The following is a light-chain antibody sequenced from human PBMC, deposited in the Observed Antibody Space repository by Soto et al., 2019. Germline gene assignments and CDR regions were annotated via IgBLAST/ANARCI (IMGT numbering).Light chain of an antibody. V-gene: IGLV2-14*01. CDR1: SSDVGGYNY. CDR2: DVS. CDR3: SSYTSSSTV. Sequence: QSVLTQPASVSGSPGQSITISCTGTSSDVGGYNYVSWYQQHPGKAPKLMIYDVSNRPSGVSNRFSGSKSGNTASLTISGHQAEDEADYSCSSYTSSSTVFGGGTKVTVL. J-gene: IGLJ2*01.